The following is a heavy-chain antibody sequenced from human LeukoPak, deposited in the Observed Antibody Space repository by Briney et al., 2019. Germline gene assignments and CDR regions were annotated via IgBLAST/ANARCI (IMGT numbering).Heavy chain of an antibody. Sequence: SETLSLTCTVSGGPISSYYWSWIRQPPGKGLEWIGYIYYSGSTNYNPSLKSRLTISVDKSKNQFSLKLSSVTAADTAVYYCARAGGYSYGFGLWGQGTLVTVSS. J-gene: IGHJ4*02. CDR2: IYYSGST. D-gene: IGHD5-18*01. CDR1: GGPISSYY. CDR3: ARAGGYSYGFGL. V-gene: IGHV4-59*12.